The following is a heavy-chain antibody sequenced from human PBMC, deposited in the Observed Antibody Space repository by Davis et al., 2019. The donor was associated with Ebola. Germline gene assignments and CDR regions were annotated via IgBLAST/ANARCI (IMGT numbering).Heavy chain of an antibody. CDR3: MKVRYYSTWRGGFDS. Sequence: PGGSLRLSCAASGFTFSSYAMNWVRQAPGKGLEWVSFISSSSNYIYYADSVKGRFTVSRDNAKNTLYLQMNSLRAEDTAVYYCMKVRYYSTWRGGFDSWGQGALVTVSS. V-gene: IGHV3-21*04. D-gene: IGHD2-2*01. J-gene: IGHJ4*02. CDR1: GFTFSSYA. CDR2: ISSSSNYI.